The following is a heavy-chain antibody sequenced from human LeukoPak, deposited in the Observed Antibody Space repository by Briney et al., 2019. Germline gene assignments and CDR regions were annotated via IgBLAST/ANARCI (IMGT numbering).Heavy chain of an antibody. D-gene: IGHD2-8*02. CDR2: IYHSGRS. Sequence: EPSETLSLTCTVSGDSISNGVKYWSWIRQHPGRGLEWIGYIYHSGRSYYNPSLKGRITMSVDTSKNQFSLNLSSVTAADTAVYYCARDQVECTGGTCQSRVGFDFWGQGTLVTVSS. CDR3: ARDQVECTGGTCQSRVGFDF. J-gene: IGHJ4*02. V-gene: IGHV4-31*03. CDR1: GDSISNGVKY.